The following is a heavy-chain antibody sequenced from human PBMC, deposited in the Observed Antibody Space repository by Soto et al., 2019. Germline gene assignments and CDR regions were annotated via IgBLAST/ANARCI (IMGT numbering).Heavy chain of an antibody. CDR2: IYYSGST. J-gene: IGHJ5*02. CDR3: ARDPRYYYDSSGYSKGFDP. V-gene: IGHV4-59*01. CDR1: GGSISSYY. D-gene: IGHD3-22*01. Sequence: SETLSLTCTVSGGSISSYYWSWIRQPPGKGLGWIGYIYYSGSTNYNPSLKSRVTISVDTSKNQFSLKLSSVTAADTAVYYCARDPRYYYDSSGYSKGFDPWGQGTLVTVSS.